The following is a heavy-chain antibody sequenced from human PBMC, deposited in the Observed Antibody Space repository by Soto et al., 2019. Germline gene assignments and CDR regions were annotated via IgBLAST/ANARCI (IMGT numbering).Heavy chain of an antibody. V-gene: IGHV1-69*01. D-gene: IGHD3-10*02. CDR1: GGKFSIYA. J-gene: IGHJ6*02. CDR2: FMPMFGTS. CDR3: ARDMWSEQHPMYYYGMDV. Sequence: QVQLVQSGAEVREPGSSVKVSCTASGGKFSIYAISWVRQAPGQGLEWMGGFMPMFGTSNYAQKFKGRVTITEDESTRTVYMELSSLMSEDTAIYYCARDMWSEQHPMYYYGMDVWGQGNTVTVSS.